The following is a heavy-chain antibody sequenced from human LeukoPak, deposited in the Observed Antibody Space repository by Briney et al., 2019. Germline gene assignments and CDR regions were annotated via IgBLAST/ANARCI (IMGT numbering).Heavy chain of an antibody. Sequence: ASVKVSCKASGGTFSSYAISWVRQAPGQGLEWMGRIIPILGIANYAQKFQGRVTITADKSTSTAYMELSSLRSGDTAMYYCAREVVIDAFDIWGQGTMVTVSS. CDR3: AREVVIDAFDI. V-gene: IGHV1-69*04. CDR1: GGTFSSYA. D-gene: IGHD2-21*01. J-gene: IGHJ3*02. CDR2: IIPILGIA.